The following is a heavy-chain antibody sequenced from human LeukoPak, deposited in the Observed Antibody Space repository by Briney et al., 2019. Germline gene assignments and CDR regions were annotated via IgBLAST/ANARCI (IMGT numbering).Heavy chain of an antibody. J-gene: IGHJ4*02. V-gene: IGHV1-18*01. CDR3: ASRLDWNYPFDY. CDR2: ISAYNGNT. CDR1: GYTFTSYG. Sequence: GASVKVSCKASGYTFTSYGISWVRQAPGQGLEWMGWISAYNGNTDYAQKLQRKVTMTTDTSTSTAYMELRSLRSDDTAVYYCASRLDWNYPFDYWGQGTLVTVSS. D-gene: IGHD1-7*01.